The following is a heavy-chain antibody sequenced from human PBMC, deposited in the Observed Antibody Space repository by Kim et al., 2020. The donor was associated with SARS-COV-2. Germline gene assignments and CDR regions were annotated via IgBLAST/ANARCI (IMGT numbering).Heavy chain of an antibody. J-gene: IGHJ6*02. D-gene: IGHD3-10*01. V-gene: IGHV4-34*01. Sequence: SLKSRVTISVDTSKNQFSLRLSSVTAADTAVYYCARGRKGRFGYYYGMDVWGQGTTVTVSS. CDR3: ARGRKGRFGYYYGMDV.